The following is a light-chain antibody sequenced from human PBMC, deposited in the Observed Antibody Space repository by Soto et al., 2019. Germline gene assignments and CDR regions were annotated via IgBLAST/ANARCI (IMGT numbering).Light chain of an antibody. CDR1: SSDVGVYNY. J-gene: IGLJ1*01. CDR2: DVS. CDR3: CSYAGSYTFV. V-gene: IGLV2-11*01. Sequence: QPVLAQPRSVSGSPGQSVTISCTGTSSDVGVYNYVSWYQHYPGKAPKIMIYDVSNRPSGVPDRFSGSKSDNTASLTISGLQAEDEADYYCCSYAGSYTFVFGIGTKVTVL.